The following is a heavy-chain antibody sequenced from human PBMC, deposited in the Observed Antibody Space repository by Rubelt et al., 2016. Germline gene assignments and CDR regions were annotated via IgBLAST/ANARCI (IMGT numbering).Heavy chain of an antibody. J-gene: IGHJ6*02. Sequence: QVQLVQSGAEVKKPGASVKVSCKASGYTFTSYDINWVRQATGQGLEWMGWMNPNSGNTGYAQKFQGRVTMTRNTSISTAYMRRGSLRSGDTAVYYCARLAITIFGVVVYYYGMDVWGQGTTVTVSS. CDR3: ARLAITIFGVVVYYYGMDV. V-gene: IGHV1-8*01. CDR1: GYTFTSYD. CDR2: MNPNSGNT. D-gene: IGHD3-3*01.